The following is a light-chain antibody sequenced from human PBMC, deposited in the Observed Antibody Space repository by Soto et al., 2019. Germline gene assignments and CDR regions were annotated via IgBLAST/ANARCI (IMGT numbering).Light chain of an antibody. V-gene: IGLV2-14*01. J-gene: IGLJ2*01. CDR3: SSYTSSSTLYVV. CDR2: EVS. CDR1: SSDIGGYDY. Sequence: QSALTQPASVSGSPGQSITISCTGTSSDIGGYDYVSWYQQHPGKAPKLMIYEVSNRPSGVSNRFSGSKSGNTASLTTSGLRAEDEADYYCSSYTSSSTLYVVFGGGTKLTVL.